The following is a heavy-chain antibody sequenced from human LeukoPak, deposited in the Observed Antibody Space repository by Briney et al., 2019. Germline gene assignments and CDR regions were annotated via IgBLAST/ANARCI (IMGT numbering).Heavy chain of an antibody. CDR3: AKGHSSSSWYPLEDH. CDR1: GFTFGAYA. Sequence: PGGSLRLSCAGSGFTFGAYAMHWVRQAPGKGLEWVSLISGNGDSTYYADSVKGRFTISRDNSKDLLYLQMNSLTTEDTALYYCAKGHSSSSWYPLEDHWGQGTLVTVSS. J-gene: IGHJ4*02. CDR2: ISGNGDST. V-gene: IGHV3-43*02. D-gene: IGHD6-13*01.